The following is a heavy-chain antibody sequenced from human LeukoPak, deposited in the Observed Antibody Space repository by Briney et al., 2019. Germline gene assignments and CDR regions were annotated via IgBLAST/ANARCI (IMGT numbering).Heavy chain of an antibody. D-gene: IGHD6-13*01. CDR3: AHTLRSSSSWYHYYYGMDV. Sequence: SETLSLTCTVSGGSISNYYWNWIRQPPGKGLEWIGSIYYSGSTYYNPSLKSRVTISVDTSKNQFSLKLSSVTAADTAVYYCAHTLRSSSSWYHYYYGMDVWGQGTTVTVSS. V-gene: IGHV4-59*05. CDR1: GGSISNYY. J-gene: IGHJ6*02. CDR2: IYYSGST.